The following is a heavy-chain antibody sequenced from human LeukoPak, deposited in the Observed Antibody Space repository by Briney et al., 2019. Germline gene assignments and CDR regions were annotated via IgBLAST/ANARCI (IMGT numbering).Heavy chain of an antibody. D-gene: IGHD3-3*01. Sequence: GGSLRLSCAASGFTFSSYSMNWVRQAPGKGLEWVLYISSSSSTIYYADSVKGRFTISRDNAKNSLYLQMNSLRDEDTAVYYCARDQKKDDFWSGHYTDYYYYCGMDVWGQGTTVTVSS. V-gene: IGHV3-48*02. CDR2: ISSSSSTI. CDR3: ARDQKKDDFWSGHYTDYYYYCGMDV. J-gene: IGHJ6*02. CDR1: GFTFSSYS.